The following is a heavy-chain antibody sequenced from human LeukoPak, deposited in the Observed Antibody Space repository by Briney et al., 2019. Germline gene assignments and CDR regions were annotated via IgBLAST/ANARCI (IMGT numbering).Heavy chain of an antibody. V-gene: IGHV3-64*01. CDR3: AKVSCTGGTCSSFDY. CDR1: GFTFSSYA. J-gene: IGHJ4*02. D-gene: IGHD2-8*02. Sequence: QPGGSLRLSCVASGFTFSSYAMHWVRQAPGKGLEYVSAISNNGGSTYYANSVKGRFTISRDNSKNTLYVQMNSLRAEDTAVYYCAKVSCTGGTCSSFDYWGQGTLATVSS. CDR2: ISNNGGST.